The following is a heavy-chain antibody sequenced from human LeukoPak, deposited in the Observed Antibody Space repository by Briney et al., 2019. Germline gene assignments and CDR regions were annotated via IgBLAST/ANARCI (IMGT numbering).Heavy chain of an antibody. Sequence: AGSLRLSCAASGLTFSSFAMSWVRQAPGKVLEWVSAISGSGDTTYYADSVKGRFTISRDNFKNTLYLQMNSLRVEDTAVYYCAKGHSAHGTGFDYWGQGTLVIVSS. CDR2: ISGSGDTT. D-gene: IGHD1-1*01. J-gene: IGHJ4*02. CDR1: GLTFSSFA. V-gene: IGHV3-23*01. CDR3: AKGHSAHGTGFDY.